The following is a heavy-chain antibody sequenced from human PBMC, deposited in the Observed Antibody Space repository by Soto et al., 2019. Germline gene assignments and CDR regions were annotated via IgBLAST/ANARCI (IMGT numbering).Heavy chain of an antibody. V-gene: IGHV1-18*01. CDR3: ASYNGNDVRVSGYAFDI. Sequence: QVQLVQSGAEVKKPGASVKVSCKASGYTFTSYGISWVRQAPGQGLEWMGWISAYNGNTNYAQKLQGRVTMTTDTSTSTAYMELRSLRSDDTAVYYCASYNGNDVRVSGYAFDIWGQGTMVTVSS. CDR2: ISAYNGNT. J-gene: IGHJ3*02. CDR1: GYTFTSYG. D-gene: IGHD1-1*01.